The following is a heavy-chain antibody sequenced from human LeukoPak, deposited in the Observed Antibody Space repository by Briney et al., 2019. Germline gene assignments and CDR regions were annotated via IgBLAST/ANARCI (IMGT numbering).Heavy chain of an antibody. CDR2: ISGSGGST. J-gene: IGHJ4*02. CDR1: GFTFSSYA. Sequence: PGGSLRLSCAASGFTFSSYAMSWVRQAPGRGLEWVSTISGSGGSTYYAGSVKGRFTISRDNSKNTLYLQMNSLRAEDTAVYYCAKDGYSYGTTDYWGQGTLVTVSS. V-gene: IGHV3-23*01. CDR3: AKDGYSYGTTDY. D-gene: IGHD5-18*01.